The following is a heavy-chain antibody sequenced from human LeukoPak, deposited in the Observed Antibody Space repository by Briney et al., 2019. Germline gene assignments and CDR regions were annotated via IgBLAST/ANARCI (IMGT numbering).Heavy chain of an antibody. V-gene: IGHV3-72*01. D-gene: IGHD1-26*01. CDR1: GFTFSDHS. CDR2: TRNKAKSFTT. J-gene: IGHJ4*02. CDR3: ARVVGGIDY. Sequence: GSLRLSCAASGFTFSDHSMDWVRQAPGKGLEWVGRTRNKAKSFTTDYAASVKGRFTISRDDSKNSLYLEMNSLKTEDTAVYYCARVVGGIDYWGQGTLVTVSS.